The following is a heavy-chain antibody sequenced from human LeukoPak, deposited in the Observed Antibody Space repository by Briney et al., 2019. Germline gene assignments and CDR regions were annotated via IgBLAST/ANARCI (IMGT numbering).Heavy chain of an antibody. J-gene: IGHJ4*02. V-gene: IGHV3-11*01. CDR2: ISSSGSTI. CDR1: GFTFSDYY. Sequence: PGGSLRLSCAASGFTFSDYYMSWIRQAPGKGLEWFSYISSSGSTIYYPDSVKGRFTISRDNAKNSLYLQMNSLSAADTAVYSCARLRGPTSDWGQGTLVTVSS. D-gene: IGHD2-2*01. CDR3: ARLRGPTSD.